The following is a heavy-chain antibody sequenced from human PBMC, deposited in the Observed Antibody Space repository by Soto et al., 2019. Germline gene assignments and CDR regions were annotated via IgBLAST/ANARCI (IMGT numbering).Heavy chain of an antibody. J-gene: IGHJ6*02. Sequence: ASVKVSCKASGGTFSSYAISWVRQAPGQGLEWMGGIIPIFGTANYAQKFQGRVTITADESTSTAYMELSSLRSEDTAVYYCARDRVAWDYGSGSYQKFVYYYYYGMDVWGQGTTVTVSS. CDR1: GGTFSSYA. D-gene: IGHD3-10*01. V-gene: IGHV1-69*13. CDR3: ARDRVAWDYGSGSYQKFVYYYYYGMDV. CDR2: IIPIFGTA.